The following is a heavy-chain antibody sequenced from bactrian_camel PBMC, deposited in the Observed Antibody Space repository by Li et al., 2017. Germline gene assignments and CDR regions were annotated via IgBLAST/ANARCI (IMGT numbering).Heavy chain of an antibody. V-gene: IGHV3S1*01. CDR1: SSYSRAC. D-gene: IGHD6*01. J-gene: IGHJ6*01. CDR2: IYTLDDST. Sequence: HVQLVESGGGSVETGGSLNLTCSAHSSYSRACMGWFRQAPGKQREGVATIYTLDDSTYYSDSVKGRFTISRDTAKNTMYLRMNSPTPDDSAMYYCAADWRPLLPTYSGNKCNWYGGNFRYWGQGTQVTVS. CDR3: AADWRPLLPTYSGNKCNWYGGNFRY.